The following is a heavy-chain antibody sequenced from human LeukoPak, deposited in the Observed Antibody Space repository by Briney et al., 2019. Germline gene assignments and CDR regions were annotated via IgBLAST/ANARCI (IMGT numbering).Heavy chain of an antibody. D-gene: IGHD3-22*01. CDR1: GFTVSNMY. Sequence: PGGSLRLSCAASGFTVSNMYMGWVRQAPGKGLEWVSVIYSGGSTYYADSVKGRFTISRDNSKNTLYLQMNSLRAEDTAVYYCARGYYDRSGYYYVMDVWGQGTTVTVSS. J-gene: IGHJ6*02. V-gene: IGHV3-53*01. CDR3: ARGYYDRSGYYYVMDV. CDR2: IYSGGST.